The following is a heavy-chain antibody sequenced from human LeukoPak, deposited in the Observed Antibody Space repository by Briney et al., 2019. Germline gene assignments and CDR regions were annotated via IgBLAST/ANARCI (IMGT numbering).Heavy chain of an antibody. Sequence: PGGSLRLSCAASGFTFSYAWMSWVRQAPGKGLEWVAVISYDGSNKYYADSVKGRFTISRDNSKNTLYLQMNSLRAEDTAVYYCAKDASIRPYYFDYWGQGTRVTVSS. D-gene: IGHD6-6*01. CDR2: ISYDGSNK. V-gene: IGHV3-30*18. J-gene: IGHJ4*02. CDR1: GFTFSYAW. CDR3: AKDASIRPYYFDY.